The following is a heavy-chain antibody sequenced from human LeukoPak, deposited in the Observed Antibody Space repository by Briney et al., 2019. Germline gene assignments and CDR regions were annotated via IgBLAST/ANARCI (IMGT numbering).Heavy chain of an antibody. CDR2: INHSGST. J-gene: IGHJ3*02. D-gene: IGHD4-17*01. CDR1: GGSFSGYY. Sequence: KSSETLSLTCAVYGGSFSGYYWSWIRQPPGKGLEWIGEINHSGSTNYNPSLKSRVTISVDTSKNQFSLKLSSVTAADTAVYYCARPMTTVTTYNAFDIWGQGTMVTVSS. V-gene: IGHV4-34*01. CDR3: ARPMTTVTTYNAFDI.